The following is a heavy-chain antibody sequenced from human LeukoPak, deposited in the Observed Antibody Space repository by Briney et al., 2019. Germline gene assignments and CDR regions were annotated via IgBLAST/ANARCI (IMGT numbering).Heavy chain of an antibody. Sequence: PSETLSLTCTVSGGSISSYYWSWIRQPPGKGLEWIAYIYYSGSTNYNPSLKSRVTMPVDTSKNQFSLKLSSVTAADTAVYYCARHARERIAVAGDYYYYHMDVWGRGTTVTVSS. V-gene: IGHV4-59*08. CDR1: GGSISSYY. CDR3: ARHARERIAVAGDYYYYHMDV. CDR2: IYYSGST. J-gene: IGHJ6*03. D-gene: IGHD6-19*01.